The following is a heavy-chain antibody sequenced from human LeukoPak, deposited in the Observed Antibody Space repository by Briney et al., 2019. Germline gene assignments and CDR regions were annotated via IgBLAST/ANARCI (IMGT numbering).Heavy chain of an antibody. CDR2: IYYSGST. J-gene: IGHJ4*02. D-gene: IGHD4-17*01. V-gene: IGHV4-59*08. CDR1: GGSMSSYY. CDR3: ARLTTVTTIFDY. Sequence: SETLCLTCTVSGGSMSSYYWSWIRQPPGKGLEWIGYIYYSGSTNYNPSLKSRVTISVDTSKNQFSLKLSSVTAADTAVYYCARLTTVTTIFDYWGQGTLVTVSS.